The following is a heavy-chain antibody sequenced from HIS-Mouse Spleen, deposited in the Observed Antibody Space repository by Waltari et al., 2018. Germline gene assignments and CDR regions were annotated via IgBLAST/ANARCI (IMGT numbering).Heavy chain of an antibody. V-gene: IGHV4-4*07. Sequence: QVQLQESGPGLVKPSETLSLTCTVPGGPISSYYWSWNRQPAGKGLERIGRIYTSWSTNYNPSLKSRVTMSVDTSKNQFSLKLSSVTAADTAVYYCARDFHDFWSGYYGGDKKHDAFDIWGQGTMVTVSS. D-gene: IGHD3-3*01. CDR2: IYTSWST. CDR3: ARDFHDFWSGYYGGDKKHDAFDI. CDR1: GGPISSYY. J-gene: IGHJ3*02.